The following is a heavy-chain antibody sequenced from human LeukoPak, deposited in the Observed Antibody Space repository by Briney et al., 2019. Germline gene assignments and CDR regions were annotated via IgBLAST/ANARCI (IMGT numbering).Heavy chain of an antibody. CDR2: IYYSGST. D-gene: IGHD1-1*01. CDR1: GGSFSGYY. J-gene: IGHJ6*03. Sequence: KPSETLSLTCAVYGGSFSGYYWSWIRQPPGKGLEWIGYIYYSGSTNYNPSLKSRVTISVDTSKNQFSLKLSSVTAADTAVYYCARNDPHYYYYMDVWGKGTTVTVSS. CDR3: ARNDPHYYYYMDV. V-gene: IGHV4-59*01.